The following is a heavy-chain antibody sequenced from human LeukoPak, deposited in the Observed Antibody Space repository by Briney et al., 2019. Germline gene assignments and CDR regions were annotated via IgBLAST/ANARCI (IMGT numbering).Heavy chain of an antibody. CDR2: ISSSSSYI. D-gene: IGHD2-2*01. J-gene: IGHJ4*02. CDR1: GFTFSDYY. CDR3: AREDIVVVPAAISY. V-gene: IGHV3-21*01. Sequence: GGSLRLSCAASGFTFSDYYMSWVRQAPGKGLEWVSSISSSSSYIYYADSVKGRFTISRDNAKNSLYLQMNSLRAEDTAVYYCAREDIVVVPAAISYWGQGTLVTVSS.